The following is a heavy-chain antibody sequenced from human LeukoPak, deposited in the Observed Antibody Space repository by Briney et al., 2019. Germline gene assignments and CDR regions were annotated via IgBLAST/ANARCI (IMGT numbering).Heavy chain of an antibody. Sequence: PGGSLRLSCAASGFTFSKYAMSWVRQAPGKGLEWVSGISDSGGRTYYADSVKGRFTISRDNSKNTLYLQMNSLRAEDTAVCYCAKHSVSYGDSRPDSWGQGTLVTVSS. CDR3: AKHSVSYGDSRPDS. D-gene: IGHD2-21*02. CDR2: ISDSGGRT. V-gene: IGHV3-23*01. J-gene: IGHJ4*02. CDR1: GFTFSKYA.